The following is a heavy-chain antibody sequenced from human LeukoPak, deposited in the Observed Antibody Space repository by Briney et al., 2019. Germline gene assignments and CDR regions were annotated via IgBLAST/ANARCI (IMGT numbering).Heavy chain of an antibody. Sequence: GGPLRLSCAASGFTFSTYAMSWVRQAPGKGLEWVSAISFNGANTYYADSVKGRFTISRDNPKNTLYLQMNSLRAEDTAVYFCAKRDSASSQKTFDYWGQGTQVAVSS. D-gene: IGHD6-13*01. J-gene: IGHJ4*02. V-gene: IGHV3-23*01. CDR2: ISFNGANT. CDR1: GFTFSTYA. CDR3: AKRDSASSQKTFDY.